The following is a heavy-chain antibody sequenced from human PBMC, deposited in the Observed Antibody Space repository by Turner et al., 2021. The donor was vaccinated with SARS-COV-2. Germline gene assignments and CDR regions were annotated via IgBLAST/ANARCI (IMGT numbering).Heavy chain of an antibody. CDR3: AKAQLCYYLGVDY. D-gene: IGHD3-10*01. V-gene: IGHV1-69*01. J-gene: IGHJ4*02. CDR2: NSPIYGTA. Sequence: QVQLVQSGAEVKKPGSSVKVSCRASGGNFRSYAIIWVRQDAGQGLEWMGGNSPIYGTANYAQKCQGRVTITADASTSTAYMKLSSLRSEDTAVYYCAKAQLCYYLGVDYWGQGTLVTVSS. CDR1: GGNFRSYA.